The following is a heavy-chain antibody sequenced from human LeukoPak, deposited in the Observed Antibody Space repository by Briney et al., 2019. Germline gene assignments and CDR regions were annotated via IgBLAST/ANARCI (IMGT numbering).Heavy chain of an antibody. D-gene: IGHD3-3*01. CDR1: GFTFSSYV. V-gene: IGHV3-30*18. CDR2: ISYDGSNK. Sequence: GGSLRLSCAASGFTFSSYVMHWVRQAPGKGLEWVAVISYDGSNKYYADSVKGRFTISRDNSKNTLYLQMNSLRAEDTAVYYCAKEQYDFWSGWYYYYGMDVWGQGTTVTVSS. CDR3: AKEQYDFWSGWYYYYGMDV. J-gene: IGHJ6*02.